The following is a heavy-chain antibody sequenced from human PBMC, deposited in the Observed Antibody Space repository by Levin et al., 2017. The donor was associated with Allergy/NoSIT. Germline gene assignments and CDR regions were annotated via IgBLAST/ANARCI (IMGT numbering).Heavy chain of an antibody. V-gene: IGHV4-61*03. Sequence: GSLRLSCTVSGASVNSVSNYYYTWVRQPPGKGLEWIGHISNSGSTSYKPSLKSRLTISVDTSNNHFSLEMNSMTAADTAIYYCARVLSFRGGKTDCDYWGQGTLVTVSS. CDR3: ARVLSFRGGKTDCDY. D-gene: IGHD1-1*01. CDR1: GASVNSVSNYY. J-gene: IGHJ4*02. CDR2: ISNSGST.